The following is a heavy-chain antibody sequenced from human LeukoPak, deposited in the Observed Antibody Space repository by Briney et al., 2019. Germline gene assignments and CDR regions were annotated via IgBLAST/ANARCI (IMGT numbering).Heavy chain of an antibody. CDR2: ISYDGRNK. J-gene: IGHJ3*02. V-gene: IGHV3-30*03. CDR3: ARDVRYCSGGSCYGAFDI. D-gene: IGHD2-15*01. Sequence: QPGRSLRLSCAASGFTFSSYGMHWVRQAPGKGLEWVAVISYDGRNKYYADSVKGRFTISRDNSKNTLYLQMNSLRAEDTAVYYCARDVRYCSGGSCYGAFDIWGQGTMVTVSS. CDR1: GFTFSSYG.